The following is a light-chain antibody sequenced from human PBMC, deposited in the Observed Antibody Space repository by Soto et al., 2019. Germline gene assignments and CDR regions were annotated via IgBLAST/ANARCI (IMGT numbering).Light chain of an antibody. CDR3: HQTDSIRDT. CDR2: AAS. V-gene: IGKV1-39*01. J-gene: IGKJ5*01. Sequence: DIQMTQSPSSLSASVGDRVTITCRASQSISNYLNWYQQKPGKAPKLLISAASSLQSGVPTRFSGSGSGTDFTLTINSLQPEDFATYYCHQTDSIRDTFGQGTRLEI. CDR1: QSISNY.